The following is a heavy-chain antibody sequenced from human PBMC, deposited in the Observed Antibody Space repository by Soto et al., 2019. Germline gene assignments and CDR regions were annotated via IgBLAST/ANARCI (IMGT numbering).Heavy chain of an antibody. D-gene: IGHD3-3*01. Sequence: SETLSLTCAVYGGNISGYYWSWIRKTTGKGLEWIGEINHSGSTNYNPSLKSRVTISVDTSKNQFSLKLSSVTAADTAVYYCARVGSYYDFWSGYYSSTPHYYYYMDVWGKGTTVTVSS. CDR2: INHSGST. CDR3: ARVGSYYDFWSGYYSSTPHYYYYMDV. J-gene: IGHJ6*03. V-gene: IGHV4-34*01. CDR1: GGNISGYY.